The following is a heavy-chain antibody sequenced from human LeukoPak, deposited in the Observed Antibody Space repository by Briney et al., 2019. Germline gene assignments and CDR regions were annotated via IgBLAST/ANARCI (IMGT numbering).Heavy chain of an antibody. V-gene: IGHV3-30*03. Sequence: GGSLRLSCAASGFTFSSYGMHWVRQAPGKGLEWVAVISYDGSNKYYADSVRGRFTISRDNSKNTLYLQMNSLRAEDTAVYYCAREDYGDYDKHYFDYWGQGTLVTVSS. J-gene: IGHJ4*02. CDR3: AREDYGDYDKHYFDY. D-gene: IGHD4-17*01. CDR1: GFTFSSYG. CDR2: ISYDGSNK.